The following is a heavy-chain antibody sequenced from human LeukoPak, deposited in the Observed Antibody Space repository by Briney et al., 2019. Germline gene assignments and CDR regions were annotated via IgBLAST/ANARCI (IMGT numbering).Heavy chain of an antibody. V-gene: IGHV1-69*05. Sequence: SVKASCKASGGTFSSYAISWVRQAPGQGLEWMGGIIPIFGTANYAQKFQGRVAITTDESTSTAYMELSSLRSEDTAVYYCASSYGDLKYFQHWGQGTLVTVSS. CDR1: GGTFSSYA. CDR2: IIPIFGTA. J-gene: IGHJ1*01. CDR3: ASSYGDLKYFQH. D-gene: IGHD4-17*01.